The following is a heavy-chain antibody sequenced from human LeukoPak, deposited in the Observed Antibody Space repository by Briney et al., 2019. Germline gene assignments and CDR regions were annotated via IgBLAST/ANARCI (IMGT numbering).Heavy chain of an antibody. Sequence: PSGTLSLTCAVSGGSISSSNWWSWVRQPPGKGLEWIGEIYHSGSTNYNPSLKSRVIISVDKSKNQFSLKLSSVTAADTAVYYCARYYYGSGSYWKFDPWGQGTLVTVSS. D-gene: IGHD3-10*01. J-gene: IGHJ5*02. CDR3: ARYYYGSGSYWKFDP. CDR1: GGSISSSNW. CDR2: IYHSGST. V-gene: IGHV4-4*02.